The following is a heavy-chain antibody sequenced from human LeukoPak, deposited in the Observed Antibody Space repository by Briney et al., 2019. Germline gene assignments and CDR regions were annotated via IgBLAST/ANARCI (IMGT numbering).Heavy chain of an antibody. Sequence: PSETLSLTCTVSGGSVSSGSYYWSWIRQPPGKGLEWIGYIYYSGSTNCNPSLKSRVTISVDTSKNQFSLKLSSVTAADTAVYYCARSYDSSQARAFDIWGQGTMVTVSS. CDR3: ARSYDSSQARAFDI. CDR2: IYYSGST. CDR1: GGSVSSGSYY. D-gene: IGHD3-22*01. J-gene: IGHJ3*02. V-gene: IGHV4-61*01.